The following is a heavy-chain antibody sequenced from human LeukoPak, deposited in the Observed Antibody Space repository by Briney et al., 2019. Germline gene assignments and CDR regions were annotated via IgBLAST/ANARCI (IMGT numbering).Heavy chain of an antibody. Sequence: GGSLRLSCAASGFTFSSYSMNWVRQAPGKGLEWVSSISSSSSYIYYADSVKGRFTISRDNAKNSLYLQMNSLRAEDTAVYYCARGRSRYCSSTSCLRGMDVWGQGTTVTVSS. CDR3: ARGRSRYCSSTSCLRGMDV. CDR1: GFTFSSYS. V-gene: IGHV3-21*01. D-gene: IGHD2-2*01. J-gene: IGHJ6*02. CDR2: ISSSSSYI.